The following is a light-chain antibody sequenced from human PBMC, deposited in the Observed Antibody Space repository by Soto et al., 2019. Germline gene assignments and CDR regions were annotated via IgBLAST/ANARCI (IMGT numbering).Light chain of an antibody. J-gene: IGKJ4*01. CDR2: AAS. Sequence: DIQMTQSPSSVSASVRDRVTITCRASQGISSSLAWYQQKPGKVPKLLIYAASSLQSGVPSRFSGSGSGTDFTLTITSLQPEDFATYYCQQANSFPLTFGGGTKVEIK. V-gene: IGKV1D-12*01. CDR3: QQANSFPLT. CDR1: QGISSS.